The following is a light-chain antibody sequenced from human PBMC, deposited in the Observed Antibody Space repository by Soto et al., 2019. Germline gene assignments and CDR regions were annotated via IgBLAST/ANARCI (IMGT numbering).Light chain of an antibody. CDR2: ASS. V-gene: IGKV3-20*01. Sequence: EIVLTQSAGTLSLSPGERATLSCRASQSVSSNYLAWYQQKPGQAPRLLIYASSSRATGIPDRFSGSGSGTDFTLTISRLEPEDFAVYYCPQYGSSPWTFGQGTRVEIK. CDR1: QSVSSNY. CDR3: PQYGSSPWT. J-gene: IGKJ1*01.